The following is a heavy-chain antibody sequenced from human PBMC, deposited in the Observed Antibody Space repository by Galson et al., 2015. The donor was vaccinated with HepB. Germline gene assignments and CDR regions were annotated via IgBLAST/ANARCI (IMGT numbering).Heavy chain of an antibody. D-gene: IGHD3-22*01. CDR2: IWYDGSNK. V-gene: IGHV3-33*08. J-gene: IGHJ4*02. Sequence: SLRLSCAASGFTFSSYGMHWVRQAPGKGLEWVAVIWYDGSNKYYADSVKGRFTISRDNSKNTLYLQMNSLRAEDTAVYYCAREYYYDSSGLDYWGQGTLVTVSS. CDR1: GFTFSSYG. CDR3: AREYYYDSSGLDY.